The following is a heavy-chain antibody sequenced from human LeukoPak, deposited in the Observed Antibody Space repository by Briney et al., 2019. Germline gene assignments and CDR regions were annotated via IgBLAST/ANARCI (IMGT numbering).Heavy chain of an antibody. Sequence: SETLSLTCTVSGGSISSYYWSWIRQPPGKGLEWIGYLYYRGSTTYNPSLKSRVTISIDTSKNQFSLKLSSVTAADTAVYYCARDLRVGSSSGWYAFDVWGQGTMVTVSS. V-gene: IGHV4-59*01. CDR3: ARDLRVGSSSGWYAFDV. J-gene: IGHJ3*01. D-gene: IGHD6-19*01. CDR1: GGSISSYY. CDR2: LYYRGST.